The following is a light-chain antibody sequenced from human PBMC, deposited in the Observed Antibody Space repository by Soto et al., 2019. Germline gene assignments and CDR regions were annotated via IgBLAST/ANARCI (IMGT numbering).Light chain of an antibody. J-gene: IGKJ1*01. CDR3: QQYTTYWT. V-gene: IGKV1-5*01. CDR1: QTISRW. CDR2: DAS. Sequence: DIQLTQTPSTLSASVGDEVTITCRASQTISRWLAWYQQRPGKAPKLLIYDASTLHSGVSSRFSGSGSGTEFTLTISSLQPNDSATYYCQQYTTYWTFGQGTKVDIK.